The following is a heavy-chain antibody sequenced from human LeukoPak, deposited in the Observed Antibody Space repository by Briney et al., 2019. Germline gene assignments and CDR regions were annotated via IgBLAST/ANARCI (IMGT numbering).Heavy chain of an antibody. V-gene: IGHV4-59*02. CDR1: GGSVSGYY. CDR3: ARIHRYCSGGACYVLDN. Sequence: SETLSLTCVVSGGSVSGYYWGWIRQPPGRGLEWIGYVYYSGSTNYNPSFKSRITISEDTSRNQFSLQLSSVTAADTAVYYCARIHRYCSGGACYVLDNWGQGTLVAVSS. J-gene: IGHJ4*02. D-gene: IGHD2-15*01. CDR2: VYYSGST.